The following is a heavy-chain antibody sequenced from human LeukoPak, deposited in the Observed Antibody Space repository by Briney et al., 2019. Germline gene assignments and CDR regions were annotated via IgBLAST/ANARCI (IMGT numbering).Heavy chain of an antibody. CDR2: ISGSGGST. CDR1: GFDFFSYE. CDR3: AKEDYYDSRPLDY. D-gene: IGHD3-22*01. Sequence: GGSLRLSCAASGFDFFSYEMNWVRQAPGKGLEWVSAISGSGGSTYYADSVKGRFTISRDNSKNTLYLQMNSLRAEDTAVYYCAKEDYYDSRPLDYWGQGTLVTVSS. J-gene: IGHJ4*02. V-gene: IGHV3-23*01.